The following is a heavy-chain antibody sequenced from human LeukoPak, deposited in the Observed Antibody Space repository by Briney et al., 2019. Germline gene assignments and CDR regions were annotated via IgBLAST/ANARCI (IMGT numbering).Heavy chain of an antibody. J-gene: IGHJ5*02. CDR3: ARVPPADSGDGSRNHDNWFDP. CDR1: GFTFSSYW. CDR2: IKQDGSEK. Sequence: GGSLRLSCAASGFTFSSYWMSWVRQAPGKGLEWVANIKQDGSEKYYVDSVKGRLTISRDNAKNSLYLQMNSLRAEDTAVYYCARVPPADSGDGSRNHDNWFDPWGQGTLVTVSS. D-gene: IGHD5-24*01. V-gene: IGHV3-7*01.